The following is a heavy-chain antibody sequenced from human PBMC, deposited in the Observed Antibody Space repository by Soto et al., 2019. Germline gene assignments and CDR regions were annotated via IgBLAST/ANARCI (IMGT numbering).Heavy chain of an antibody. CDR2: ISSNGGST. D-gene: IGHD6-6*01. J-gene: IGHJ4*02. CDR1: GLSIRIPP. V-gene: IGHV3-64D*06. CDR3: VKDGVPRDSSSSPLHF. Sequence: LPSTASGLSIRIPPIHWISQKTGKGLEHVSAISSNGGSTYYADSVKGRFTISRDNSKNTLYLQMSSLRAEDTAVYYCVKDGVPRDSSSSPLHFLVQGT.